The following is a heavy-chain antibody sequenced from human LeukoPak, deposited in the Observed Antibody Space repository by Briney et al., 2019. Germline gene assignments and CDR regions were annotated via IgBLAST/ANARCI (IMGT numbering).Heavy chain of an antibody. Sequence: PGGSLRLSCAASGFTFSNAWMSWVRQAPGKGLEWVGRIKSKTDGGTTDYAAPVKGRFTISRDDSKNTLYLQMNSLKTEDTAVYYCTTVLGAAAIYYYYYYMDVWGKGTTVTVSS. CDR3: TTVLGAAAIYYYYYYMDV. CDR2: IKSKTDGGTT. CDR1: GFTFSNAW. V-gene: IGHV3-15*01. D-gene: IGHD6-13*01. J-gene: IGHJ6*03.